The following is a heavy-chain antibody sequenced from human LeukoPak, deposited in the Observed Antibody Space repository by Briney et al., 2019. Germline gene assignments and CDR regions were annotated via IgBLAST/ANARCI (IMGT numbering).Heavy chain of an antibody. CDR1: GFTFSSYA. J-gene: IGHJ4*02. CDR3: AKDFHSSGYYFEFWTFDY. D-gene: IGHD3-22*01. CDR2: ISGSGGST. Sequence: GGSLRLSCAASGFTFSSYAMSWVRQAPGRGLEWVSAISGSGGSTYYADSVKGRFTISRDNSKNTLYLQMNSLRAEDTAVYYCAKDFHSSGYYFEFWTFDYWGQGTLVTVSS. V-gene: IGHV3-23*01.